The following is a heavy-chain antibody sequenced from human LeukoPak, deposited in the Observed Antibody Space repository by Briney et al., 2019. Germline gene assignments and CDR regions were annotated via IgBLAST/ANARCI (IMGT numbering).Heavy chain of an antibody. D-gene: IGHD3-10*01. J-gene: IGHJ5*02. CDR3: AQQRMDGSIRFDP. CDR2: IRSTANGYAT. CDR1: GFTFSGSA. Sequence: GGSLRLSCAASGFTFSGSALHWVRQASGKGLEWVGRIRSTANGYATAYAASVKGRFTISRDDSKNTAYLQMDSLKTEDTAVYYCAQQRMDGSIRFDPWGQGTLVTVSS. V-gene: IGHV3-73*01.